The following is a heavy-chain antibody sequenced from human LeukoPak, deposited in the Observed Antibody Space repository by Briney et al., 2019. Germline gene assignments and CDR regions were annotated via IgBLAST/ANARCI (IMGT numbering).Heavy chain of an antibody. CDR1: GGTFSSYA. Sequence: SVKVSCKASGGTFSSYAISWVRQAPGQGLEWMGGVIPIFGTANYAQKFQGRVTITADESTSTAYMELSSLRSEDTAVYYCASVIAVADADAFDIWGQGTMVTVSS. D-gene: IGHD6-19*01. CDR2: VIPIFGTA. CDR3: ASVIAVADADAFDI. J-gene: IGHJ3*02. V-gene: IGHV1-69*13.